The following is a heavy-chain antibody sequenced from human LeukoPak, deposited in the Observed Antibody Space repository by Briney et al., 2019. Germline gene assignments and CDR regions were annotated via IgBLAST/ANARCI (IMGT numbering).Heavy chain of an antibody. V-gene: IGHV3-23*01. D-gene: IGHD3-9*01. CDR2: ITGSGGNT. J-gene: IGHJ4*02. Sequence: HPGASLRLSCAASGFTFSNYAMSWVRQAPGKGLEWVSAITGSGGNTYYADSVKGRSTISRDNSKNTVFLQMNSLRAEDTAVYYCAKWGDYDVLTGYYVSDYWGQGTLVTVSS. CDR1: GFTFSNYA. CDR3: AKWGDYDVLTGYYVSDY.